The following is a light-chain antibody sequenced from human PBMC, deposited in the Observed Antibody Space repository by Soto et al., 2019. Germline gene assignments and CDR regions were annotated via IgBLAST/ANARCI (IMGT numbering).Light chain of an antibody. CDR1: SSDVGNYNL. CDR3: CSYAGSSTYD. CDR2: EVT. J-gene: IGLJ1*01. V-gene: IGLV2-23*02. Sequence: QSVLTQPASVSGSPGQSITISCTGTSSDVGNYNLVSWYQQHPGKAPKLMIYEVTKRPSGVSDRFSGSKSGNTASLTISGLQAEDEADYYCCSYAGSSTYDFATGTKVTVL.